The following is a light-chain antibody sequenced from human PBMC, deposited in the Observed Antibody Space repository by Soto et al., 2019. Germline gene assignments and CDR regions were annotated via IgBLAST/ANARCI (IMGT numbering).Light chain of an antibody. CDR1: QDISDF. CDR3: PKYSCVPV. CDR2: AAS. Sequence: DIQMTQSPTSLSASVGDRVAITCRARQDISDFVAWYQHKLGKSPNLLIYAASTLQSGVPSPFSGSGCGTDFTLTINSLQPDDVATYSCPKYSCVPVLGPGPNVEIK. V-gene: IGKV1-27*01. J-gene: IGKJ3*01.